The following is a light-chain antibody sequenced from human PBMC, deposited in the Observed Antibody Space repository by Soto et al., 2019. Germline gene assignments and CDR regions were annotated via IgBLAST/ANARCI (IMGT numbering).Light chain of an antibody. J-gene: IGKJ1*01. CDR3: HHFVSSPDT. V-gene: IGKV3-20*01. CDR2: AAT. Sequence: EVVLTQSPGTLSLSPGERATLSCRASQSVADSYLAWYQQKPRRAPRLLFYAATRSATGIPGRSSGSGSGGDLTLTSRTLEPVEFAVYYWHHFVSSPDTFGQGTKVG. CDR1: QSVADSY.